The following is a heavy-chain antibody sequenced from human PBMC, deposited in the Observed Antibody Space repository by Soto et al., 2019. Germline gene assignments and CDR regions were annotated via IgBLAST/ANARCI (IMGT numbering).Heavy chain of an antibody. CDR1: GFTFSDYY. CDR2: ISSSGSTI. CDR3: ARETGLGWTDY. V-gene: IGHV3-11*01. D-gene: IGHD4-17*01. Sequence: QVQLVESGGGLVKPGGSLRLSCAASGFTFSDYYMSWIRQAPGKGLEWLAYISSSGSTIYYADSVKGRFTISRDKAKNSLYLQMNSLIAEDAAVYYCARETGLGWTDYWGQGTLVTVSS. J-gene: IGHJ4*02.